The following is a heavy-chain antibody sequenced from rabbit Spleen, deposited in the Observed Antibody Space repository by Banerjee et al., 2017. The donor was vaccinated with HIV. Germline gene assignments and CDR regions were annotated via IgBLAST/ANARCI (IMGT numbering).Heavy chain of an antibody. V-gene: IGHV1S47*01. CDR1: GFDFSSYG. J-gene: IGHJ4*01. Sequence: QEQLVESGGGLVQPGGSLKLSCKASGFDFSSYGVSWVRQAPGKGLEWIGYIDPVFGITYYANWVNGRFTISSDNAQNTVDLHMNSLTAADTATYFCVREVAAKFNLWGPGTLVTVS. CDR3: VREVAAKFNL. D-gene: IGHD4-1*01. CDR2: IDPVFGIT.